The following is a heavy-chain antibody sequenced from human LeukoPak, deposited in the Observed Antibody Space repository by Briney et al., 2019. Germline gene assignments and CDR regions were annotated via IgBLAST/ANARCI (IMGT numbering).Heavy chain of an antibody. D-gene: IGHD5-12*01. CDR2: ISYDGSNK. Sequence: HPGRSLRLSCAASGFTFSSYAMHWVRQAPGKGLEWVAVISYDGSNKYYADSVKGRFTISRDNSKNTLYLQMNSLRAEDTAVYYCARVETIRGYSGHVFDYWGQGTLVTVSS. V-gene: IGHV3-30-3*01. CDR1: GFTFSSYA. CDR3: ARVETIRGYSGHVFDY. J-gene: IGHJ4*02.